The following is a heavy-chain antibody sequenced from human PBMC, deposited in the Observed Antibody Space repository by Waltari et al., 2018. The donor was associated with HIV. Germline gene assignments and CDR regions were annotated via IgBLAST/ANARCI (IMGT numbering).Heavy chain of an antibody. V-gene: IGHV2-5*02. D-gene: IGHD2-21*01. Sequence: QITLKESGPTLVKPTETLTLTCNLSGFSISTSGVGVGWIRQPPGKALEWLALIYWDDDKRYSSSLRSRLVISKDTSKNQVVLTMTNMDPEDTATYYCAHRFVASRDWFDPWGQGTLVIVSS. CDR1: GFSISTSGVG. J-gene: IGHJ5*02. CDR3: AHRFVASRDWFDP. CDR2: IYWDDDK.